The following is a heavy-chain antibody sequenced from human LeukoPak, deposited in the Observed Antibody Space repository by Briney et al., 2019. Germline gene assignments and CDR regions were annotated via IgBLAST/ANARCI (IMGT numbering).Heavy chain of an antibody. D-gene: IGHD3-22*01. Sequence: GGSLRLSCAASGFIFNNYGLVWVRQAPGKGLEWVSAISNDGGGTTYADFVKGRFSVSRDNSKNTLFLQMTSLRAEDTALYYCAKGSSGYFFDLWGQGPLVTVSS. CDR1: GFIFNNYG. J-gene: IGHJ4*02. V-gene: IGHV3-23*01. CDR3: AKGSSGYFFDL. CDR2: ISNDGGGT.